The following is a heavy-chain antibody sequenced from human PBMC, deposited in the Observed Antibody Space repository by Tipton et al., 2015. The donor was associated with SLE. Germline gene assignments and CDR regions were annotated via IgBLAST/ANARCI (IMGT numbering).Heavy chain of an antibody. J-gene: IGHJ4*02. CDR2: INHSGSA. D-gene: IGHD5-18*01. Sequence: LRLSCAVYGGSFSGNYWIWIRQPPGKGLEWIGEINHSGSANYNPALKSRVTISADMSKNQFSLNLSSVTAADTAVYYCARVAMGSFDYWGQGILVTVSS. V-gene: IGHV4-34*01. CDR1: GGSFSGNY. CDR3: ARVAMGSFDY.